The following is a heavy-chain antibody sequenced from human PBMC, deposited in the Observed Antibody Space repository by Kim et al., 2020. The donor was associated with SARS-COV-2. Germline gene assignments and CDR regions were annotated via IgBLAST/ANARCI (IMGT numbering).Heavy chain of an antibody. CDR3: ARLVVVTNFVFDY. Sequence: SETLSLTCTVSGGSISSSSYYWGWIRQPPGKGLEWIGSIYYSGSTYYNPSLKSRVTISVDTSKNQFSLKLSSVTAADTAVYYCARLVVVTNFVFDYWGQGTLVTVSS. CDR1: GGSISSSSYY. J-gene: IGHJ4*02. V-gene: IGHV4-39*01. D-gene: IGHD2-21*02. CDR2: IYYSGST.